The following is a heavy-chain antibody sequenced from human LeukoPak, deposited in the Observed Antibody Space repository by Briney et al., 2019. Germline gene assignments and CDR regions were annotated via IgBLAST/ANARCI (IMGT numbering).Heavy chain of an antibody. J-gene: IGHJ5*02. D-gene: IGHD1-1*01. CDR1: GYSFTSNW. Sequence: NLGESLKISCKGSGYSFTSNWISWVRQIPGKGLEWMGRIDPSDSYTNYSPSFQGHVTISADKSISTAYLQWSSLKASDTAMYYCVRQPEGTWFDPWGQGTLVTVSS. CDR2: IDPSDSYT. V-gene: IGHV5-10-1*01. CDR3: VRQPEGTWFDP.